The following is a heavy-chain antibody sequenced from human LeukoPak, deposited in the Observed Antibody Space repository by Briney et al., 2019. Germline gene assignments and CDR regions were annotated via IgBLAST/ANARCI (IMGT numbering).Heavy chain of an antibody. Sequence: SETLSLTCAVYGGSFSGYYWSWIRQPPGKGLEWIGEINHSGSTNYNPSLKSRVTISVDTSKNQFSLKLSSVTAADTAVYYCARRTWDSYGVFDYWGQGTLVTVSS. J-gene: IGHJ4*02. CDR1: GGSFSGYY. CDR3: ARRTWDSYGVFDY. V-gene: IGHV4-34*01. CDR2: INHSGST. D-gene: IGHD5-18*01.